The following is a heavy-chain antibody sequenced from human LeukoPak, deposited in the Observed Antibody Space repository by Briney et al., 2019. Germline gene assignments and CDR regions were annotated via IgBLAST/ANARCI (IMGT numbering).Heavy chain of an antibody. Sequence: PGGSLRLSCAASGFTFSTFSMNWVRQAPGKGLEWVSTISTHGAATYYADSVKGRFTISRDNSKNTLYLQMNSLRAEDTAVYYCAKDTYYYDSSGYWGPYYWGQGTLVTVSS. J-gene: IGHJ4*02. CDR1: GFTFSTFS. CDR2: ISTHGAAT. V-gene: IGHV3-23*01. D-gene: IGHD3-22*01. CDR3: AKDTYYYDSSGYWGPYY.